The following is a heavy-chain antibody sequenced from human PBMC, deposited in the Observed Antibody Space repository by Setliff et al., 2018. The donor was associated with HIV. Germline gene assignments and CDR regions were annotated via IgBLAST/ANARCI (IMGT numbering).Heavy chain of an antibody. CDR2: IRSKTAGGTI. D-gene: IGHD3-10*01. CDR3: ASDRVDGSENYYNAFDI. J-gene: IGHJ3*02. Sequence: GGFLRLSCAASGFSFSNVWMSWVRQAPGKGLEWVGRIRSKTAGGTIEYAAPVKGRFTISRDDSENTLYLQMNSLKTEDTAEYYCASDRVDGSENYYNAFDIWGQGTMVTVSS. V-gene: IGHV3-15*01. CDR1: GFSFSNVW.